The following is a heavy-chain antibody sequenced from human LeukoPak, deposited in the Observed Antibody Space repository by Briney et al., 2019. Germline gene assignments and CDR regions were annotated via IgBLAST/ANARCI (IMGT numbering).Heavy chain of an antibody. J-gene: IGHJ4*02. CDR1: GFAFSSYA. CDR2: ISGTGDST. Sequence: GGSLRLSCAVSGFAFSSYAMSWVRQAPGKGPEWVSAISGTGDSTYSADSVKGRFTISRDNSKNTLYLQMNSLRVEDTAVYYCAKAPDYWGQGTLVTVSS. V-gene: IGHV3-23*01. CDR3: AKAPDY.